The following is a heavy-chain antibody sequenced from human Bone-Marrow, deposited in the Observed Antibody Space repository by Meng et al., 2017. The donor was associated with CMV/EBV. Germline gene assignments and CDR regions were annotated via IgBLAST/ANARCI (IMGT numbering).Heavy chain of an antibody. V-gene: IGHV3-30-3*01. CDR3: ARGGIVGPGTKFQLDIDY. CDR2: ISYDGSIN. J-gene: IGHJ4*02. CDR1: GFTFSSYT. Sequence: GGSLRLSCAASGFTFSSYTMHWARQAPGKGLEWVAVISYDGSINYYADSVKGRFTISRDNSKNTLYLQMNSLRAEDTAVYYCARGGIVGPGTKFQLDIDYWGQGTLVTVSS. D-gene: IGHD6-13*01.